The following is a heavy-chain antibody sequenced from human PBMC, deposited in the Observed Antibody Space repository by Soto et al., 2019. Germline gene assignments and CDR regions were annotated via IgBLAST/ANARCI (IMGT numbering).Heavy chain of an antibody. CDR3: ARVKRENWNDVGYYYYYMDV. CDR2: ISAYNGNT. V-gene: IGHV1-18*01. D-gene: IGHD1-1*01. J-gene: IGHJ6*03. Sequence: ASVKVSCKASGYTFTSYGISWVRQAPGQGLEWMGWISAYNGNTNYAQKLQGRVTMTTDTSTSTAYMELRSLRSDDTAVYYCARVKRENWNDVGYYYYYMDVWGKGTTVTVSS. CDR1: GYTFTSYG.